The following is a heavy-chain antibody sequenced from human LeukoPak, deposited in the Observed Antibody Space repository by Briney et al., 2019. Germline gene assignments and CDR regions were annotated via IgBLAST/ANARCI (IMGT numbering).Heavy chain of an antibody. D-gene: IGHD3-3*01. Sequence: ASVKVSCKTSGYSFTDYYIHWVRQAPGQGLEWMGWTNPKSGRTSSARKFQDRVTMTRDPSISTVYMDMAWLTSGDTAIYFCARADFVDAGPYLIGPWGQGTLVTVSS. CDR2: TNPKSGRT. CDR3: ARADFVDAGPYLIGP. J-gene: IGHJ5*02. V-gene: IGHV1-2*02. CDR1: GYSFTDYY.